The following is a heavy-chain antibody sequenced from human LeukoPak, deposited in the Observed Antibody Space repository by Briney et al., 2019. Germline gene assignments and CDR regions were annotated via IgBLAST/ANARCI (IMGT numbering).Heavy chain of an antibody. CDR2: MNPNSGNT. V-gene: IGHV1-8*01. CDR3: ARVRELRYYYGMDV. D-gene: IGHD1-26*01. Sequence: GASVKVSCKASGYTFTGYDINWVRQATGQGLEWMGWMNPNSGNTGYAQKFQGRVTMTRNTSISTAYMELSSLRSEDTAVYYCARVRELRYYYGMDVWGQGTTVTVSS. J-gene: IGHJ6*02. CDR1: GYTFTGYD.